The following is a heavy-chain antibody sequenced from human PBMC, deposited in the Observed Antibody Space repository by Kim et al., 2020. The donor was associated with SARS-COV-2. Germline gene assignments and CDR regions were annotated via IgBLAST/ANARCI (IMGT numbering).Heavy chain of an antibody. D-gene: IGHD6-6*01. CDR1: GYTFTSYD. J-gene: IGHJ2*01. CDR3: ARGPRYSSSSGWYFDL. V-gene: IGHV1-8*01. Sequence: ASVKVSCKASGYTFTSYDINWVRQATGQGLEWMGWMNPNSGNTGYAQKFQGRVTMTRNTSISTAYMELSSLRSEDTAVYYCARGPRYSSSSGWYFDLWGRGTLVTVSS. CDR2: MNPNSGNT.